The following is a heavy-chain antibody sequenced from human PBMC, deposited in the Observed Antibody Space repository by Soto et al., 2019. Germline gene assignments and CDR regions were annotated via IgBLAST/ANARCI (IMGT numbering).Heavy chain of an antibody. CDR2: ISDDGLNK. J-gene: IGHJ4*02. CDR3: AQAREDLVLLVALEN. CDR1: GFTFSAYA. V-gene: IGHV3-30*18. Sequence: GGSLRLSCAASGFTFSAYAMHWVRQAPDKGLEWVAVISDDGLNKYYRDSLKGRFTISRDNSKNTLHLQMNSLRPEDTAVYYCAQAREDLVLLVALENSGPGTRVTVSS. D-gene: IGHD2-8*01.